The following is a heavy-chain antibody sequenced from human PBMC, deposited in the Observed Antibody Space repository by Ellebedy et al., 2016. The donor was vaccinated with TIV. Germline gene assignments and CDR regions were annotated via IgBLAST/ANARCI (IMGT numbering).Heavy chain of an antibody. J-gene: IGHJ4*02. CDR3: ARQLGMGGDF. V-gene: IGHV3-33*01. CDR2: IWHDGVNK. CDR1: GFTFETYG. D-gene: IGHD7-27*01. Sequence: PGGSLRLSCVASGFTFETYGMHWVRQAPGKGLEWVALIWHDGVNKYYADSVEGRFTISRDNAKNTLYLQMNSLRPEDTAVYYCARQLGMGGDFWGQGTLVTVSS.